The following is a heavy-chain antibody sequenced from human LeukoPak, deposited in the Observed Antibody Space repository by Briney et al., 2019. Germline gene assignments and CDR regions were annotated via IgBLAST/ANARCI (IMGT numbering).Heavy chain of an antibody. Sequence: GGSLRLSCAASGFTFSSYAMSWVRQAPGKGLEWVSSISSSSSYIYYADSVKGRFTISRDNAKNSLYLQMNSLRAEDTAVYYCARERSYYYDSSGYPENFDYWGQGTLVTVSS. V-gene: IGHV3-21*01. CDR2: ISSSSSYI. CDR3: ARERSYYYDSSGYPENFDY. CDR1: GFTFSSYA. J-gene: IGHJ4*02. D-gene: IGHD3-22*01.